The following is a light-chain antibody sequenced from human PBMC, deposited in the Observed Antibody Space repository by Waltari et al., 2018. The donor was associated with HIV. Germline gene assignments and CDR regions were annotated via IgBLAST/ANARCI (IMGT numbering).Light chain of an antibody. CDR3: QHYNDWPIT. CDR2: DAS. CDR1: QSVSSN. V-gene: IGKV3-15*01. Sequence: EIVMTQSPATLSVSPGERATLSCRASQSVSSNLAWYQQIPGQAPRLLIYDASTSATGSPARFSGSGSGTEFTLTISSLQSEDFAIYYCQHYNDWPITVGQGTRLEIK. J-gene: IGKJ5*01.